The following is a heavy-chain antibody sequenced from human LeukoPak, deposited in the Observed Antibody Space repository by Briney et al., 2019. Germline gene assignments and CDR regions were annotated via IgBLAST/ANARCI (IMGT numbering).Heavy chain of an antibody. D-gene: IGHD6-13*01. CDR2: ISSSSSYI. J-gene: IGHJ4*02. Sequence: GGSLRLSCAASGFTFSSYSVNWVRQAPGKGLEWVSSISSSSSYIYYADSVKGRFTISRDNAKNSLYLQMNSLRAEDTAVYYCARPGSIAAAVRGFDYWGQGTLVTVSS. CDR3: ARPGSIAAAVRGFDY. CDR1: GFTFSSYS. V-gene: IGHV3-21*01.